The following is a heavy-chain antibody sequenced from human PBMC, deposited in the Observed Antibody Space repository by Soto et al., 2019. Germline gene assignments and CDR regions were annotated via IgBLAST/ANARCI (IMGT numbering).Heavy chain of an antibody. CDR2: ISSSSSTI. J-gene: IGHJ6*03. V-gene: IGHV3-48*01. Sequence: GGSLRLSCAASGFTFSGYSMNWVRQAPGKGLEWVSYISSSSSTIYYADSVKGRFTISRDNAKNSLYLQMNSLRAEDTAVYYCARDGSVELRDKFYYYYMDVWGKGTTVTVSS. D-gene: IGHD1-7*01. CDR1: GFTFSGYS. CDR3: ARDGSVELRDKFYYYYMDV.